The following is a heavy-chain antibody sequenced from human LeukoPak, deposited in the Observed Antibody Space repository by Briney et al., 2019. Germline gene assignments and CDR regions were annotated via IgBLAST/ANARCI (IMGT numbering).Heavy chain of an antibody. CDR2: IKQDGVEK. Sequence: QTGGSLRLSCAASGFTFSIYWMSWVRQAPGKGLGWVANIKQDGVEKYYVDSVKGRFTSSRDNAKISLYLQMNSLRAEDTAVYYCARETGTAIFGVVTARDFDYWGQGTLVTVSS. CDR1: GFTFSIYW. D-gene: IGHD3-3*01. J-gene: IGHJ4*02. V-gene: IGHV3-7*01. CDR3: ARETGTAIFGVVTARDFDY.